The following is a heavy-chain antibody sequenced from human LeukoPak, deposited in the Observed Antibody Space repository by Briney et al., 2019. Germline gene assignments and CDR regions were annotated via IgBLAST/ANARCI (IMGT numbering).Heavy chain of an antibody. CDR3: ASGGTLGDWFDP. CDR2: ISSSGSTT. CDR1: GFTFSTYE. J-gene: IGHJ5*02. Sequence: GGSLRLSCAASGFTFSTYEMNWVRQAPGKGLEWVSYISSSGSTTYYADSVRGRFTISRDNAKNSLYLHMNSLNAEDTAVYYCASGGTLGDWFDPWGQGTLVTVSS. V-gene: IGHV3-48*03. D-gene: IGHD1-1*01.